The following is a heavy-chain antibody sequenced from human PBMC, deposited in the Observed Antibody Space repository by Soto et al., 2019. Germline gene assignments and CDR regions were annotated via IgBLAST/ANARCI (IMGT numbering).Heavy chain of an antibody. V-gene: IGHV1-46*01. D-gene: IGHD3-10*01. CDR1: GYTFPTYY. Sequence: ASVKVSCKASGYTFPTYYIHWVRQAPGQGLEWMGIINPSGGSTTYAQKFQGRVTMTRDTSTSTVYMELSSLRSEDTAVYYCARDRGGYYDAFDIWGQGTMVTVSS. CDR3: ARDRGGYYDAFDI. CDR2: INPSGGST. J-gene: IGHJ3*02.